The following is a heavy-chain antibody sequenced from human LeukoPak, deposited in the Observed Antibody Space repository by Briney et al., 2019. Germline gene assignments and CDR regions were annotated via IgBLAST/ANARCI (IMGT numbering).Heavy chain of an antibody. V-gene: IGHV4-61*02. Sequence: PSQTLSLTCTVSGGSISSGSYYWSWLRQPAGKGLEWIGRIYTSGSTNYNPSLKSRVTISVDTSKNQFSLKLSSVTAADTAVYYCAREVVPAATHYYYYGMDVWGQGTTVTVSS. CDR2: IYTSGST. CDR1: GGSISSGSYY. J-gene: IGHJ6*02. CDR3: AREVVPAATHYYYYGMDV. D-gene: IGHD2-2*01.